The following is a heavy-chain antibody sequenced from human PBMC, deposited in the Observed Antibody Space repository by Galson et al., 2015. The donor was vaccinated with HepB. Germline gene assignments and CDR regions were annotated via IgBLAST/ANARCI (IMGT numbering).Heavy chain of an antibody. J-gene: IGHJ4*02. D-gene: IGHD1-26*01. CDR2: IFWDDVK. CDR1: GFSLNTRKES. V-gene: IGHV2-5*02. Sequence: PALVKPTQTLTLTCTFSGFSLNTRKESVGWIRQPPGKALEWLALIFWDDVKFYNPSLRNRLTITKDTSETQVVLTMAYMDPVDTATYYCAHRQVRSTPFDYWGQGTLVTVSS. CDR3: AHRQVRSTPFDY.